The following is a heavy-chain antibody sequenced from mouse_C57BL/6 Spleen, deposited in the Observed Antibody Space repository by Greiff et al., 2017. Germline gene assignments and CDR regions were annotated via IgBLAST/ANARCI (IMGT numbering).Heavy chain of an antibody. Sequence: EVQLQQSGPELVKPGASVKISCKASGYTFTDYYMNWVKQSHGKSLEWIGDINPNNGGPSYNQKLKGKATLTVDQSSSTAYMELRSLTSEDSAVXDGERTYNGSSYLDYWGQGTTLPVSS. D-gene: IGHD1-1*01. CDR3: ERTYNGSSYLDY. CDR2: INPNNGGP. V-gene: IGHV1-26*01. CDR1: GYTFTDYY. J-gene: IGHJ2*01.